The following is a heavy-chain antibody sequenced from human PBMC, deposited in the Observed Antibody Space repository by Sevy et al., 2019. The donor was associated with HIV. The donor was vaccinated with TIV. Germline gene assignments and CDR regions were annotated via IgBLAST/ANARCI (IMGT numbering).Heavy chain of an antibody. D-gene: IGHD5-18*01. CDR3: VGGYSYGYYYYYYMDV. V-gene: IGHV4-39*01. CDR2: IYYSGST. J-gene: IGHJ6*03. Sequence: SETLSLTCTVSGVSISSSSYYWGWIRQPPGKGLEWIGSIYYSGSTYYNPSLKSRVTISVDTSKNQFSLKLSSVTAADTAVYYCVGGYSYGYYYYYYMDVWSKGTTVTVSS. CDR1: GVSISSSSYY.